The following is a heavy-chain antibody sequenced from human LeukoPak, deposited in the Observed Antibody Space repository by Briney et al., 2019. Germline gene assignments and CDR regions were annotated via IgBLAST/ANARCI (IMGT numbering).Heavy chain of an antibody. D-gene: IGHD2-2*02. CDR2: INPNSGGT. CDR3: ARDVLVDYTTHHTFDP. Sequence: ASVTVSCKASGYTFTGYYLHWVRQAPGQGLEWMGWINPNSGGTDYAQTVQGRVTMTRDTSISTAYIELNRLTSDETAVYSCARDVLVDYTTHHTFDPWGQGTLVTVSS. CDR1: GYTFTGYY. V-gene: IGHV1-2*02. J-gene: IGHJ5*02.